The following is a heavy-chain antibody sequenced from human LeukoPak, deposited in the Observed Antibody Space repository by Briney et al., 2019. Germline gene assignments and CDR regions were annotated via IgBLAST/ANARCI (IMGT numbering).Heavy chain of an antibody. CDR2: ISRTSGTI. V-gene: IGHV3-48*04. CDR1: GFTFSDYS. D-gene: IGHD3-10*01. CDR3: ARGLLGSGSYYVCGMDV. J-gene: IGHJ6*02. Sequence: GGSLRLSCAASGFTFSDYSMNWVRQAPGKGPEWILFISRTSGTIYYADSVQGRFTISRDNAKNSLYLQMNSLRAEDTAVYYCARGLLGSGSYYVCGMDVWGQGTTVSVSS.